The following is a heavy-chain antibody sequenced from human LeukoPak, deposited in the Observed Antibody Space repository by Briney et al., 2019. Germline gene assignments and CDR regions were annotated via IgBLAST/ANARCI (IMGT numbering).Heavy chain of an antibody. D-gene: IGHD3-22*01. J-gene: IGHJ1*01. Sequence: GGSLRLSCAASGFTFSSYGMHWVRQAPGKGLEWVAVISYDGSNKYYADSVKGRFTISRDSSKNTLYLQMNSLRAEDTAVYYCAKDYSGYYSILAEYFQHWGQGTLVTVSS. V-gene: IGHV3-30*18. CDR1: GFTFSSYG. CDR2: ISYDGSNK. CDR3: AKDYSGYYSILAEYFQH.